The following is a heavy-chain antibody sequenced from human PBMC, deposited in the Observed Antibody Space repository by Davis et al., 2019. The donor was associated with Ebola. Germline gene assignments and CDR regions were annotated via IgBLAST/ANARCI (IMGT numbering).Heavy chain of an antibody. CDR3: ARDLKIRIAARPHWFDP. V-gene: IGHV3-21*01. D-gene: IGHD6-6*01. CDR2: ISSSSSYI. Sequence: GESLKISCAASGFTFSSYSMNWVRQAPGKGLEWVSSISSSSSYIYYADSVKGRFTISRDNAKNSLYLQMNSLRAEDTAVYYCARDLKIRIAARPHWFDPWGQGTLVTVSS. J-gene: IGHJ5*02. CDR1: GFTFSSYS.